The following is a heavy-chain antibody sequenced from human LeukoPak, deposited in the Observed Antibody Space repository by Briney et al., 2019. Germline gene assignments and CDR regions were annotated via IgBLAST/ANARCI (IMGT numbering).Heavy chain of an antibody. J-gene: IGHJ4*02. V-gene: IGHV3-23*01. CDR1: GFTFSSYA. CDR3: AQYPNYDFWSGPIDY. D-gene: IGHD3-3*01. Sequence: GGSLRLSCAASGFTFSSYAMSWVRQAPGKGLEWVSAISGSGGSTYYADSVKGRFTISRDNSKNTLYLQMNSLRAEDTAVYYCAQYPNYDFWSGPIDYWGQGTLVTVSS. CDR2: ISGSGGST.